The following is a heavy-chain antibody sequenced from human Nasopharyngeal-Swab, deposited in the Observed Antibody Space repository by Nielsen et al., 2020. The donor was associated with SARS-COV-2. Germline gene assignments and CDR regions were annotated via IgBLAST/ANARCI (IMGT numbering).Heavy chain of an antibody. Sequence: GESLKISCAASGFTFSSYGMHWVRQAPGKGLEWVAVISYDGSNKYYAGSVKGRFTISRDNSKNTLYLQMNSLRAEDTAVYYCARDEQLCLDYWGQGTLVTVSS. J-gene: IGHJ4*02. CDR2: ISYDGSNK. CDR3: ARDEQLCLDY. CDR1: GFTFSSYG. D-gene: IGHD5-18*01. V-gene: IGHV3-30*03.